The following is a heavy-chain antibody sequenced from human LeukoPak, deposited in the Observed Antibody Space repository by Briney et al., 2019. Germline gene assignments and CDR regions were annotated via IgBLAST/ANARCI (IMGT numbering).Heavy chain of an antibody. CDR1: GYTFTNYC. CDR2: INPGAGNT. Sequence: ASVKVSCEASGYTFTNYCMHWVRQAPGQGLEWMGVINPGAGNTLYAQKFRGRVSLTRDTSTSTLYMELSSLTSEDTAVYFCAREPTTVRGLKYFDYWGQGTLVTVSS. D-gene: IGHD4-17*01. CDR3: AREPTTVRGLKYFDY. J-gene: IGHJ4*02. V-gene: IGHV1-46*01.